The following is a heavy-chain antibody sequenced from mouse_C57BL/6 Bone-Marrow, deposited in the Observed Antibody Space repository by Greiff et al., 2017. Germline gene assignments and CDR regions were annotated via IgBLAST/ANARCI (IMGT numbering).Heavy chain of an antibody. D-gene: IGHD3-2*02. CDR3: TRNEGQLRLRDFDY. CDR1: GYTFTDYE. V-gene: IGHV1-15*01. J-gene: IGHJ2*01. Sequence: VQLQQSGAELVRPGASVTLSCKASGYTFTDYEMHWVKQTPVHGLEWIGAIDPETGGTAYNQKFKGKAILTADKSSSTAYMELRSLTSEDSAVYYCTRNEGQLRLRDFDYWGQGTTLTVSS. CDR2: IDPETGGT.